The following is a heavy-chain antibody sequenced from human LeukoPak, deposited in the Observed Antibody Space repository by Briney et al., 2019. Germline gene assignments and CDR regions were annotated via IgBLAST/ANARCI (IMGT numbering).Heavy chain of an antibody. D-gene: IGHD1-26*01. J-gene: IGHJ4*02. Sequence: SETLSLTCAVCCGSYSGYYWSWIPQPPGKGLEWIGEINHSGSTNYNPSLKSRVTISVDTSKNQFSLKLSSVTAADTAVYYCARWEGGSYYVFDYWGQGTLVTVPS. CDR1: CGSYSGYY. CDR2: INHSGST. V-gene: IGHV4-34*01. CDR3: ARWEGGSYYVFDY.